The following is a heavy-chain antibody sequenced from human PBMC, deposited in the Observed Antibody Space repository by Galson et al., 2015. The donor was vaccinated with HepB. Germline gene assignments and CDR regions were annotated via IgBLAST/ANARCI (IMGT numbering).Heavy chain of an antibody. J-gene: IGHJ4*02. V-gene: IGHV3-33*01. Sequence: SLRLSCAASGFTFSSYGMHWVRQAPGKGLEWVAVIWYDGSNKYYADSVKGRFTISRDNSKNTPYLQMNSLRAEDTAVYYCARPHFDWLLMIDYWGQGTLVTVSS. CDR3: ARPHFDWLLMIDY. CDR1: GFTFSSYG. CDR2: IWYDGSNK. D-gene: IGHD3-9*01.